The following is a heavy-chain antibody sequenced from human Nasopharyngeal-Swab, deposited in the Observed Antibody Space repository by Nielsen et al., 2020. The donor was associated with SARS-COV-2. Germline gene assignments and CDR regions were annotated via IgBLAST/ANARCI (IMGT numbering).Heavy chain of an antibody. CDR2: ISAYNGNT. Sequence: ASVKVSCKASGYTFTSYGISRVRQAPGQGLEGMGWISAYNGNTNYAQKLQGRVTMTTDTSTSTAYMELRSLRSDDTAVYYCAREDRGYCSGGSCYKNFDYWGQGTLVTVSS. J-gene: IGHJ4*02. CDR3: AREDRGYCSGGSCYKNFDY. D-gene: IGHD2-15*01. V-gene: IGHV1-18*01. CDR1: GYTFTSYG.